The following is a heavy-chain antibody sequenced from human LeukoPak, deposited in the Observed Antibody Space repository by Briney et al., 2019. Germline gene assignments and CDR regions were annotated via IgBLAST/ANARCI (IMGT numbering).Heavy chain of an antibody. D-gene: IGHD3-22*01. V-gene: IGHV4-59*01. J-gene: IGHJ3*02. CDR3: ARAGAKYYYDSSAYYSTAFDI. CDR1: GGSISYYY. CDR2: IYYSGST. Sequence: SETLSLTCTVSGGSISYYYWSWIRQPPGKGLEWIGYIYYSGSTNYNPSLKSRVTISVDTSKKQFSLKLSSVTAADTAVYYCARAGAKYYYDSSAYYSTAFDIWGQGTMVTVSS.